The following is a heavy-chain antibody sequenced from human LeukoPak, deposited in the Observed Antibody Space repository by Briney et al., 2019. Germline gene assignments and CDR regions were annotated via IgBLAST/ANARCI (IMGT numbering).Heavy chain of an antibody. CDR2: IYYSGST. CDR3: AREMGVVTAHGIDV. D-gene: IGHD4-23*01. J-gene: IGHJ6*02. CDR1: GGSISSISSNNYH. V-gene: IGHV4-39*02. Sequence: SETLSLTCIVSGGSISSISSNNYHWGWIRQPPGKGLEWIGSIYYSGSTYYNPSLKSRVTISVDTSKNQFSLKLSSVTAADTALHYCAREMGVVTAHGIDVWGQGTTVTVSS.